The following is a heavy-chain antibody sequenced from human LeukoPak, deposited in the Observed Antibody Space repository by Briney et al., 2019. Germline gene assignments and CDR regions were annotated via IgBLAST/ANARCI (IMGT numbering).Heavy chain of an antibody. CDR2: INTNTGNP. CDR1: GYTFTSYA. D-gene: IGHD2-15*01. V-gene: IGHV7-4-1*02. J-gene: IGHJ6*03. Sequence: ASVKVSCKASGYTFTSYAMNWVRQAPGQGLEWMGWINTNTGNPTYAQGFTGRIVFSLDTSVSTAYLQISSLKAEDTAVYYCARVITGYCSGGSCYTNEPGYYYYYYVDVWGKGTTVTVSS. CDR3: ARVITGYCSGGSCYTNEPGYYYYYYVDV.